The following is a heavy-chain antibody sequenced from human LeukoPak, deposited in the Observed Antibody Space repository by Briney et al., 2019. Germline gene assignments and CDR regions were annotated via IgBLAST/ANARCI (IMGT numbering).Heavy chain of an antibody. D-gene: IGHD2-15*01. V-gene: IGHV4-38-2*02. CDR1: DYSISSGYY. J-gene: IGHJ4*02. Sequence: SETLSLTCSVSDYSISSGYYWGWIRQPPGKGLEWIGSIYHSGSTYYNPSLKSRVTISVDTSKNHFSLKLTSVTAADTAVYYCARGYSFDYWGQGTLVTVSS. CDR2: IYHSGST. CDR3: ARGYSFDY.